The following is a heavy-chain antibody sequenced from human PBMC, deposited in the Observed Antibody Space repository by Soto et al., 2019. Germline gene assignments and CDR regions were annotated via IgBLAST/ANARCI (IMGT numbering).Heavy chain of an antibody. CDR1: GGSISSYY. Sequence: QVQLQESGPGLVKPSGTLSLTCTVSGGSISSYYWSWIRQPPGKGLEWIGYIYYSGSTNYNPSLKSRVTISVDTSKNQFSLKLSSVTAADTAVYYCARDNYYYYMDVWGKGTTVTVSS. CDR2: IYYSGST. CDR3: ARDNYYYYMDV. V-gene: IGHV4-59*01. J-gene: IGHJ6*03.